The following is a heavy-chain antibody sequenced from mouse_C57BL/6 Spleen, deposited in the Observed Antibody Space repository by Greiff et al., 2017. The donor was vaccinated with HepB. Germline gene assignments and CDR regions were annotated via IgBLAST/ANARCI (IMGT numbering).Heavy chain of an antibody. J-gene: IGHJ4*01. CDR1: GYTFTSYW. D-gene: IGHD1-1*01. CDR3: ARGRLSTVVATNYYAMDY. V-gene: IGHV1-55*01. Sequence: QVQLQQPGAELVKPGASVKMSCKASGYTFTSYWITWVKQRPGQGLEWIGDIYPGSGSTNYNEKFKSKATLTVDTSSSTAYMQLSSLTSEDSAVYYCARGRLSTVVATNYYAMDYWGQGTSVTVSS. CDR2: IYPGSGST.